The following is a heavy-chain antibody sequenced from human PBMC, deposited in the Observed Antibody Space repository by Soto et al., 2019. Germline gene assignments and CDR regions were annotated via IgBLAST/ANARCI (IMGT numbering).Heavy chain of an antibody. CDR3: ARDDSSGPGRFDP. Sequence: QVQLVQSGAEVKKPGASVKVSCKASGYTFTSYGISWVRQAPGPGLEWMGWISTYNGITNYAQKLQGRVTVTTDTSTRTAHMELRSLRSDDTAMYYCARDDSSGPGRFDPWGQGTLVTVSS. J-gene: IGHJ5*02. CDR2: ISTYNGIT. D-gene: IGHD3-22*01. CDR1: GYTFTSYG. V-gene: IGHV1-18*01.